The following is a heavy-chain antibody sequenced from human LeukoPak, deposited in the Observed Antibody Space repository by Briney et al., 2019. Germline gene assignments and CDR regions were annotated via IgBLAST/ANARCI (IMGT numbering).Heavy chain of an antibody. CDR1: GFTFSSYA. CDR2: ISYDGSNK. J-gene: IGHJ4*02. Sequence: GGSLRLSCAASGFTFSSYAMHWVRQAPGKGLEWVAVISYDGSNKYYADSVKGRFTISRDNSKNTLYLQMNSLRAEDTAVYYCARLGTYTYTRSYYFDYWGQGTLVTVSS. D-gene: IGHD1-1*01. V-gene: IGHV3-30-3*01. CDR3: ARLGTYTYTRSYYFDY.